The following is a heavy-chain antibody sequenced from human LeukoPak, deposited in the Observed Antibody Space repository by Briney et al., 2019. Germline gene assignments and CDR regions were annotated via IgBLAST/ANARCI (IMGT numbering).Heavy chain of an antibody. CDR1: EFSVGSNY. Sequence: GGSLRLSCAASEFSVGSNYMTWVRQAPGKGLEWVSLIYSGGSTYYADSVKGRFTISRDNSKNTLYLQMNSLRAEDTAVYYCAKGWGIPIFGVVTNWGQGTLVTVSS. D-gene: IGHD3-3*01. CDR2: IYSGGST. CDR3: AKGWGIPIFGVVTN. J-gene: IGHJ4*02. V-gene: IGHV3-66*01.